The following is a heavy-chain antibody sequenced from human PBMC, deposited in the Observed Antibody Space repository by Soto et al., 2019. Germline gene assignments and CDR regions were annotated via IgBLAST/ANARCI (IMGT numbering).Heavy chain of an antibody. D-gene: IGHD4-17*01. CDR3: ARTTVPRDYYYYMDV. V-gene: IGHV4-59*01. J-gene: IGHJ6*03. CDR2: IYYSGST. Sequence: SETLSLTCTVSGGSISSYYWSWIRQPPGKGLEWIGYIYYSGSTNYNPSLKSRVTISVDTSKNQFSLKLSSVTAADTAVYYCARTTVPRDYYYYMDVWGKGTTVTVSS. CDR1: GGSISSYY.